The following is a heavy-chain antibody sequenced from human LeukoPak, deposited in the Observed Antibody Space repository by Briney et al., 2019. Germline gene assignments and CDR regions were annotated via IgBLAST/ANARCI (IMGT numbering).Heavy chain of an antibody. Sequence: PGGTLRLSCAASGFTFRTYWMHWVRQGPGKGVVWLSQISPDGRTATYADSVKGRITISRDNAKNTLYLQINSLTDEDAAVYFCARGTSDWHGTDYWGQGTLVTVSS. CDR1: GFTFRTYW. V-gene: IGHV3-74*01. D-gene: IGHD6-19*01. CDR3: ARGTSDWHGTDY. CDR2: ISPDGRTA. J-gene: IGHJ4*02.